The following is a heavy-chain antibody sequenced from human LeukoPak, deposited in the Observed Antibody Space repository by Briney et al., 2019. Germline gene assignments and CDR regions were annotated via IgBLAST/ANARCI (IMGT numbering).Heavy chain of an antibody. D-gene: IGHD6-13*01. V-gene: IGHV3-30*01. J-gene: IGHJ4*02. CDR2: ISYDGSNK. Sequence: PGGSLRLSCTASGFTISSYAMHWVRQAPGKGLEWVADISYDGSNKYYPAPVKGRSTIARDNSNNTLYLQINILRAEDTAVYYCARDYGSSWYYFDYWGQGTLVTVSS. CDR3: ARDYGSSWYYFDY. CDR1: GFTISSYA.